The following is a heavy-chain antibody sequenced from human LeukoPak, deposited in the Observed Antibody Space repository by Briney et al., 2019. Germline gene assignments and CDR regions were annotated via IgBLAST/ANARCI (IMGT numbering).Heavy chain of an antibody. CDR1: GGSISSSSYY. V-gene: IGHV4-39*07. J-gene: IGHJ5*02. Sequence: SETLSLTCTVSGGSISSSSYYWGWIRQPPGKGLEWIGSIYYSGSTYYNPSLKSRVTISVDTSKNQFSLKLSSVTAADTAVYYCARGVHAAGGGFDPWGQGTLVTVSS. CDR2: IYYSGST. CDR3: ARGVHAAGGGFDP. D-gene: IGHD6-13*01.